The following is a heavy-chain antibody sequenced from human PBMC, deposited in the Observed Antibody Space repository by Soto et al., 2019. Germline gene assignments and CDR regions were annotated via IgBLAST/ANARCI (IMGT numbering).Heavy chain of an antibody. D-gene: IGHD6-19*01. J-gene: IGHJ3*02. CDR1: GDRLTSYY. CDR2: INPNSGGT. Sequence: ASVTVSCRASGDRLTSYYMPCVRPAPEPGLEWMGWINPNSGGTTYAQKFQGWVTMTRDTSISTAYMELSRLRSDDTAVYYCARGLGYSTGGGYDAFDIWGQGTMVT. V-gene: IGHV1-2*04. CDR3: ARGLGYSTGGGYDAFDI.